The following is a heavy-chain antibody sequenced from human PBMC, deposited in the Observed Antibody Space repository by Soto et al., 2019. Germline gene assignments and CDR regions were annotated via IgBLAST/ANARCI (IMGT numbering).Heavy chain of an antibody. D-gene: IGHD6-13*01. CDR3: AREGSSSSPFDP. Sequence: SVKVSCKASGGTFSSYAISWVRQAPGQGLEWMGGIIPIFGTANYAQKFQGRVTITADESTSTAYMELSSLRSEDTAVYYCAREGSSSSPFDPWGQGTLVTVSS. CDR1: GGTFSSYA. V-gene: IGHV1-69*13. J-gene: IGHJ5*02. CDR2: IIPIFGTA.